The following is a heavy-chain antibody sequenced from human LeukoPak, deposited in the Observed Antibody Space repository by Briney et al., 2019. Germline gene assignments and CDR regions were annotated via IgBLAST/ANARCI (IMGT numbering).Heavy chain of an antibody. J-gene: IGHJ4*02. V-gene: IGHV3-7*01. Sequence: GGSLRLSCAVSGFTFSSYWMSWVRQAPGKGLEWVARIKEDGSEENYVGSVQGRFTISRDNAKNSLYLQMNSLRAEDTAVYYCARVLSWGFFDFWGQGTLVTVSS. D-gene: IGHD3-16*01. CDR3: ARVLSWGFFDF. CDR2: IKEDGSEE. CDR1: GFTFSSYW.